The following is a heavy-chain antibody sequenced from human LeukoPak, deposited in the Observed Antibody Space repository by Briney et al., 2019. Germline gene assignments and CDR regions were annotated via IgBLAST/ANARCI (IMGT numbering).Heavy chain of an antibody. CDR3: ASDYGDYSFIDY. Sequence: GGSLRLSCAASGFTVSSNYMSWVRQAPGKGLVWVSRINSDGSSTSYADSVKGRFTISRDNAKNTLYLQMNSLRAEDTAVYYCASDYGDYSFIDYWGQGTLVTVSS. CDR1: GFTVSSNY. CDR2: INSDGSST. V-gene: IGHV3-74*01. D-gene: IGHD4-17*01. J-gene: IGHJ4*02.